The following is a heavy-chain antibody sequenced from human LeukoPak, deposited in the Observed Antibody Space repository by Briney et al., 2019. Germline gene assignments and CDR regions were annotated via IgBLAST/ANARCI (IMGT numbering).Heavy chain of an antibody. Sequence: ASVKVSCKASGYTFTSYDINLVRQAPGLGLEWMGWMNPNSGGTNYAQKFQGRVTMTRDTSISTAYMELSRLRSDDTAVYYCARDTYPDIVDYYMDVWGKGTTVTVSS. CDR2: MNPNSGGT. V-gene: IGHV1-2*02. CDR3: ARDTYPDIVDYYMDV. CDR1: GYTFTSYD. D-gene: IGHD2-15*01. J-gene: IGHJ6*03.